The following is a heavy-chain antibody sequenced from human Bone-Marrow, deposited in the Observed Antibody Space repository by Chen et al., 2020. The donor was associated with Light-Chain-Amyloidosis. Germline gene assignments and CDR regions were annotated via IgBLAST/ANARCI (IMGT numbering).Heavy chain of an antibody. Sequence: QLQLVVLGGGVVQTGTSLRLSCAASGFIFVIFAMPWVRLAPGKGLEWVAGVSHGGTKKYHADDVKCRFAISGDSPRNTLYLQMDSLTTEDTAVYYCVGESSRGGEGSGFDFWGQGTLVTVSS. CDR2: VSHGGTKK. CDR3: VGESSRGGEGSGFDF. J-gene: IGHJ4*02. V-gene: IGHV3-30*09. CDR1: GFIFVIFA. D-gene: IGHD4-17*01.